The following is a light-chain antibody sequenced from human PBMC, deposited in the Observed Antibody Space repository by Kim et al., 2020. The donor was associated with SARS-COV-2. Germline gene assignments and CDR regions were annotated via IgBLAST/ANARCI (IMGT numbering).Light chain of an antibody. CDR2: GAS. CDR3: QQYKNWPLT. J-gene: IGKJ4*01. CDR1: QSVSTN. Sequence: EIVMTQSPATLSVSPGERATLSCRASQSVSTNLAWYQQKPGQAPRLLIYGASTRATGIPARFSGSGSGTEFTLTISSLQSEDFAVYYCQQYKNWPLTFGGGAKGDIK. V-gene: IGKV3-15*01.